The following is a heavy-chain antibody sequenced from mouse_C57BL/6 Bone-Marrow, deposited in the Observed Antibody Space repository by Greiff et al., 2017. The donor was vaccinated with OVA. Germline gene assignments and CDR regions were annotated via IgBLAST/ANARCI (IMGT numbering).Heavy chain of an antibody. V-gene: IGHV3-6*01. CDR1: GYSITSGYY. CDR2: ISYDGSN. CDR3: AREEDSWFAY. Sequence: EVKVEESGPGLVKPSQSLSLTCSVTGYSITSGYYWNWIRQFPGNKLEWMGYISYDGSNNYNPSLKNRISITRDTSKNQFFLKLNSVTTEDTATYYCAREEDSWFAYWGQGTLVTVSA. J-gene: IGHJ3*01.